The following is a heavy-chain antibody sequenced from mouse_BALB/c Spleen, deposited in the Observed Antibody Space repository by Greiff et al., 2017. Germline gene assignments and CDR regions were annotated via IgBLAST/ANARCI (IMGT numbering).Heavy chain of an antibody. Sequence: SGAELVKPGASVKLSCKASGYTFTSYYMYWVKQRPGQGLEWIGEINPSNGGTNFNEKFKSKATLTVDKSSSTAYMQLSSLTSEDSAVYYCTRHFDAMDYWGQGTSVTVSS. CDR1: GYTFTSYY. J-gene: IGHJ4*01. CDR2: INPSNGGT. V-gene: IGHV1S81*02. CDR3: TRHFDAMDY.